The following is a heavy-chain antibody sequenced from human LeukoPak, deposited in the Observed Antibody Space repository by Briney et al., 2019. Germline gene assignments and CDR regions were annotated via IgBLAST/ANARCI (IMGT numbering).Heavy chain of an antibody. Sequence: PGGSLRLSCAASGFTFSSYSMNWVRQAPGKGLEWVSSISSSSSYIYYADSVKGRFTISRDNAKNSLYLQMNSLRAGDTAVYYCARAHRARRDGYNYRINWFDPWGQGTLVTVPS. CDR3: ARAHRARRDGYNYRINWFDP. CDR1: GFTFSSYS. J-gene: IGHJ5*02. D-gene: IGHD5-12*01. CDR2: ISSSSSYI. V-gene: IGHV3-21*01.